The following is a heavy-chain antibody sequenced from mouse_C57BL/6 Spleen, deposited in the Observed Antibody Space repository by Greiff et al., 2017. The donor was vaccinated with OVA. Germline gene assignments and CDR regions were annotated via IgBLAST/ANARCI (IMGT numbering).Heavy chain of an antibody. CDR1: GYTFTDYE. D-gene: IGHD3-2*02. CDR2: IDPETGGT. CDR3: TAQQLRPYYFDY. Sequence: VKLQESGAELVRPGASVTLSCKASGYTFTDYEMHWVKQTPVHGLEWIGAIDPETGGTAYNQKFKGKAILTADKSSSTAYMELRSLTSEDSAVYYCTAQQLRPYYFDYWGQGTTLTVSS. J-gene: IGHJ2*01. V-gene: IGHV1-15*01.